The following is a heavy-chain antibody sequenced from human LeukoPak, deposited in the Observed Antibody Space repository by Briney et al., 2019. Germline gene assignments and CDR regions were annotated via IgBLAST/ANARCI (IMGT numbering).Heavy chain of an antibody. CDR1: GFTFSSYG. D-gene: IGHD3-10*01. J-gene: IGHJ3*02. V-gene: IGHV3-30*18. CDR3: AKEGYYGSGRTSFDI. Sequence: GRSLRLSCAASGFTFSSYGMHWVRQAPGKGLEWVAVISYDGSNKYYADSVKGRFTISRDNSKNTPYLQMNSLRAEDTAVYYCAKEGYYGSGRTSFDIWGQGTMVTVSS. CDR2: ISYDGSNK.